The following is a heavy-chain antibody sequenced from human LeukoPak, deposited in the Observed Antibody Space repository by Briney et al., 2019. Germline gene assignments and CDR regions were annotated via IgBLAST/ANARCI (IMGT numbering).Heavy chain of an antibody. CDR3: TRDTHFYDY. Sequence: GGFLRLSCATSGFSFNSYGMNWVRQAPGKGLEWVSYISVSDGTMYYADSVKGRFTISSDNAKNSLFLQMNSLRVEDTAIYYCTRDTHFYDYWGQGTLVTVSS. CDR1: GFSFNSYG. V-gene: IGHV3-48*01. D-gene: IGHD2/OR15-2a*01. J-gene: IGHJ4*02. CDR2: ISVSDGTM.